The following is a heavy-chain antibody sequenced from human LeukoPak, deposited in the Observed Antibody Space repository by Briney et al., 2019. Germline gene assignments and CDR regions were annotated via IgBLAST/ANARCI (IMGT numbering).Heavy chain of an antibody. Sequence: SETLSLTCTVSGGSISSYYWSWIRQPPGKGLEWIGSIYHSGSTYYNPSLKSRVTISVDTSKNQFSLKLSSVTAADTAVYYCARALGYCSSTSCPIYYYYGMDVWGKGTTVTVSS. J-gene: IGHJ6*04. CDR3: ARALGYCSSTSCPIYYYYGMDV. V-gene: IGHV4-38-2*02. CDR1: GGSISSYY. D-gene: IGHD2-2*01. CDR2: IYHSGST.